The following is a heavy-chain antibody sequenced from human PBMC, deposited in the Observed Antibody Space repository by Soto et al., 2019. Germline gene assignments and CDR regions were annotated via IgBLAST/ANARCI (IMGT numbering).Heavy chain of an antibody. Sequence: VHLEQSGAEVTKPGSSVKVSCKFSGGTFSSYVIIWVRQAPGQGLEWRGGIIPVSGTANYAQKFHGRVTMSADTATNTAYMELSSVRFDDTAVYYCATVDRSVALVGWFDPWGQGTLVTVSS. CDR3: ATVDRSVALVGWFDP. V-gene: IGHV1-69*06. J-gene: IGHJ5*02. CDR1: GGTFSSYV. D-gene: IGHD2-8*02. CDR2: IIPVSGTA.